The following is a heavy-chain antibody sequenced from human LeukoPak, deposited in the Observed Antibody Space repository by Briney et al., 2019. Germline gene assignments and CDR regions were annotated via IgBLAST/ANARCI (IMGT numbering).Heavy chain of an antibody. CDR2: INPSDETT. V-gene: IGHV1-46*01. J-gene: IGHJ4*02. Sequence: ASVKVSCKASGYTFTNYYIHWVRQAPGQGLEWMGIINPSDETTTFAQKFQGRVTMTRDTSTSTVYMELSSLRSEDTAVYYCARLGLGGDPFDYWGQGTLVTVSS. CDR3: ARLGLGGDPFDY. D-gene: IGHD3-16*01. CDR1: GYTFTNYY.